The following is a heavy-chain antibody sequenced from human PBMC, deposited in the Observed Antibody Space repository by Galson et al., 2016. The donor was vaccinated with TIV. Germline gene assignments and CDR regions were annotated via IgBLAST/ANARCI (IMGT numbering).Heavy chain of an antibody. J-gene: IGHJ6*03. CDR2: IIPLSGTV. CDR1: GDIFRSYG. Sequence: SVKVSCKASGDIFRSYGISWVRQAPGQGLEWMGAIIPLSGTVKYEQTFQGRLTITTDESTGTVYMELSSLTSEDTAIYYCARVPQIYDYYMDVWGKGTTVTVSS. V-gene: IGHV1-69*05. CDR3: ARVPQIYDYYMDV.